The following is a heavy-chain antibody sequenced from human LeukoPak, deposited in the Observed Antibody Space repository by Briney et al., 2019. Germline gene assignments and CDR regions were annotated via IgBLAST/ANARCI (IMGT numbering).Heavy chain of an antibody. V-gene: IGHV3-30*18. CDR3: AKSAGSTVTTFFDY. CDR2: ISYDGSNK. D-gene: IGHD4-17*01. J-gene: IGHJ4*02. Sequence: ISYDGSNKYYADSVKGRFTISRDNSKNTLYLQMNSLRAEDTAVYYCAKSAGSTVTTFFDYWGQGTLVTVSS.